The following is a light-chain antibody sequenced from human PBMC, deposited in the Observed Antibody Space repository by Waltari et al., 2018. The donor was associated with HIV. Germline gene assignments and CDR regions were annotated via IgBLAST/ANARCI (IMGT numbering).Light chain of an antibody. Sequence: DIQMTQSPSSLSASVGDRVTITCRASQDLRNFLNWFQQKPGTAPKLLIHDGSTLETGVPSRFSGHGSGTEFNLTISSFQTEDVATYFCLQYDNLPYIFGQGT. CDR2: DGS. CDR3: LQYDNLPYI. J-gene: IGKJ2*01. V-gene: IGKV1-33*01. CDR1: QDLRNF.